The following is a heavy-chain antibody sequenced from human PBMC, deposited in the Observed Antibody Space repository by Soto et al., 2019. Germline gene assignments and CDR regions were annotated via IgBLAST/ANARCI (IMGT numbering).Heavy chain of an antibody. CDR3: ARAHYDILTGSSLNWFDP. CDR2: INAGNGNT. Sequence: ASVKVSCKASGYTFTRCAIHWVRQAPGQRLEWMGWINAGNGNTKYSQKFQGRVIITRDTSANTAYMELSSLRSEDTAVYYCARAHYDILTGSSLNWFDPWGQGTLVTVSS. V-gene: IGHV1-3*01. CDR1: GYTFTRCA. J-gene: IGHJ5*02. D-gene: IGHD3-9*01.